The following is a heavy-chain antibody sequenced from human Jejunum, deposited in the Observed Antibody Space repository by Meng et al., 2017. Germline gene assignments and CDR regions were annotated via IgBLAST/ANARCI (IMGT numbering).Heavy chain of an antibody. CDR1: GYNFNNYD. CDR3: ARDIAEKLVPNAIL. CDR2: ISGNTGNT. J-gene: IGHJ4*02. V-gene: IGHV1-18*01. Sequence: ASVKVSCKASGYNFNNYDISWVRQAPGQGLEWVGWISGNTGNTNYAHDLRGRVTLTRDTSTSTAYMELSSLRFDDTAVYYCARDIAEKLVPNAILWGQGTLVTVSS. D-gene: IGHD2-2*02.